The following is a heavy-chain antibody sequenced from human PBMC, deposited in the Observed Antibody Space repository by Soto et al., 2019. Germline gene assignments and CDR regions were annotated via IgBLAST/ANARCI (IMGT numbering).Heavy chain of an antibody. D-gene: IGHD2-15*01. Sequence: PGGSLRLSCAASGFTFSDYYLSWIRQAPGTGLEWVSYISSSGSTIYYADSVKGRFTISRDNAKNSLYLQMNSLRAEDTAVYYCARRKYDWRCSGGSCYIDYWGQGTLVTVSS. CDR1: GFTFSDYY. J-gene: IGHJ4*02. V-gene: IGHV3-11*01. CDR2: ISSSGSTI. CDR3: ARRKYDWRCSGGSCYIDY.